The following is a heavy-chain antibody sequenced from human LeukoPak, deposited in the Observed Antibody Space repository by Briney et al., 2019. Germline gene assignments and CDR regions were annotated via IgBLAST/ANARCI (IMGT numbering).Heavy chain of an antibody. J-gene: IGHJ3*02. Sequence: GASVKVSCKASGGTFSSYAISWVRQAPGQGLEWMGGIIPIFGTANYAQKFQGRVTITTDESTSTAYMELSSLRSEDTAVYYCARTPYPDWDMAFDIWGQGTMVTVSS. D-gene: IGHD2-15*01. V-gene: IGHV1-69*05. CDR1: GGTFSSYA. CDR2: IIPIFGTA. CDR3: ARTPYPDWDMAFDI.